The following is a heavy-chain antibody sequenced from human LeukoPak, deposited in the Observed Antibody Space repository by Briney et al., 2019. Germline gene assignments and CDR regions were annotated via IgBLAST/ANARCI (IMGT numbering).Heavy chain of an antibody. CDR3: ARGRWDV. D-gene: IGHD4-17*01. J-gene: IGHJ6*04. CDR2: IYYSGST. Sequence: SETLSLTCTVSGGSISSDNYFWGCIRQPPGKGLEWIGSIYYSGSTHYNPSLKSRVTISVDASKNQFSLKLSSVTAADTAVYYCARGRWDVWGKGTTVTVSS. V-gene: IGHV4-39*01. CDR1: GGSISSDNYF.